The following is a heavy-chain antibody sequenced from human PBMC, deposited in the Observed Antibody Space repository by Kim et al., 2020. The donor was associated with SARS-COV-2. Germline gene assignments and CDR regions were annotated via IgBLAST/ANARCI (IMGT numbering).Heavy chain of an antibody. CDR3: ARGASSGMYSSGLRPHNWFDP. D-gene: IGHD6-19*01. CDR1: GYTFTSYA. V-gene: IGHV1-3*01. J-gene: IGHJ5*02. CDR2: INAGNGNT. Sequence: ASVKVSCKASGYTFTSYAMHWVRQAPGQRLEWMGWINAGNGNTKYSQKFQGRVTITRDTSASTAYMELSSLRSEDTAVYYCARGASSGMYSSGLRPHNWFDPWGQGTLVTVSS.